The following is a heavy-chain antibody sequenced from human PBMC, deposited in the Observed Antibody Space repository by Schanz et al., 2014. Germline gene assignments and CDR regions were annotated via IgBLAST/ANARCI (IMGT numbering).Heavy chain of an antibody. CDR1: GFTFSTHA. V-gene: IGHV3-23*01. Sequence: EVQLLESGGGLIQPGGSLRLSCAASGFTFSTHAMSWVRQAPGKGLELVSSISGDHRNTFYADSVRGRITMSRDNSKNTTYPQINHLRAADTAVYYCARELPGVVAFDFWGQWTMVTVSS. J-gene: IGHJ3*01. D-gene: IGHD7-27*01. CDR2: ISGDHRNT. CDR3: ARELPGVVAFDF.